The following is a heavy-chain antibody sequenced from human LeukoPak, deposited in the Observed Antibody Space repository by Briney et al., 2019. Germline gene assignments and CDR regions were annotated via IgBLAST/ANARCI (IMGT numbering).Heavy chain of an antibody. CDR3: ARSPSRQNWIARLYSWFDP. Sequence: PSQTLSLTCSVSGDSIISNDFYWNWIRQPAGKGLEWIGHIYTSGSTNYNPSLKSRVTISVDTSNNQFSLNLSSVTAADTAVYYCARSPSRQNWIARLYSWFDPWGQGTLVTVSS. D-gene: IGHD1-1*01. CDR1: GDSIISNDFY. CDR2: IYTSGST. V-gene: IGHV4-61*09. J-gene: IGHJ5*02.